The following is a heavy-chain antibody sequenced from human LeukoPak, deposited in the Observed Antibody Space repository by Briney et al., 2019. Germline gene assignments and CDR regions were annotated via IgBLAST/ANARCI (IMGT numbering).Heavy chain of an antibody. CDR1: GFTFNTYA. Sequence: GGSLRLSCAGSGFTFNTYAMSWVRQAPGKGLEWVSGITGTGGNTYYADSVKGRFTISRVNSKNTLYLQMNSLRADDTAVYYCAKRRHDYGDYYYMDVWGKGTTVTVS. V-gene: IGHV3-23*01. CDR3: AKRRHDYGDYYYMDV. J-gene: IGHJ6*03. CDR2: ITGTGGNT. D-gene: IGHD4-17*01.